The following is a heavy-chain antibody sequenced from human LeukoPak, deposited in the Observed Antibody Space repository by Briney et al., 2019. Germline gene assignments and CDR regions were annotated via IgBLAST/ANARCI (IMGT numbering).Heavy chain of an antibody. V-gene: IGHV1-2*02. CDR2: INPNSGGT. Sequence: ASVKVSCKASGYTFTGYYMHWVRQAPGQGLEWMGRINPNSGGTNYAQKLQGRVTVTTDTSTSTAYMELRSLRSDDTAVYYCARGYSYGYPDAFDIWGQGTMVTVSS. CDR1: GYTFTGYY. D-gene: IGHD5-18*01. CDR3: ARGYSYGYPDAFDI. J-gene: IGHJ3*02.